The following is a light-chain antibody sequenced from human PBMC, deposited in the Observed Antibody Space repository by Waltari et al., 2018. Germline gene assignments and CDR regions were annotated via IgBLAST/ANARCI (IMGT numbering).Light chain of an antibody. V-gene: IGLV1-40*01. Sequence: QSILTQPTSVSGAPGQRVTISCPGSSSNIGAGHDVNLYQAFPGTAPKLLIYGNNNRPSGVPDRFSGSKSGSSASLAINGLQAEDEADYYCQSFDSNVRGGVVFGGGTKVTVL. CDR1: SSNIGAGHD. CDR2: GNN. J-gene: IGLJ3*02. CDR3: QSFDSNVRGGVV.